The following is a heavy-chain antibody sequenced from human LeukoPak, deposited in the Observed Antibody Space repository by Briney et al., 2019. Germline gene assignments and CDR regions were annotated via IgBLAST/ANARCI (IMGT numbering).Heavy chain of an antibody. Sequence: SESLSLTCTVSGGSISPYHWSWIRQPPGKGLEWIGYIYYSGSTNYNPSLKSRVTISVDTSKNQFSLRLSSVTAADTAVYYCARTNAFDIWGQGTMVTVSS. J-gene: IGHJ3*02. CDR2: IYYSGST. CDR3: ARTNAFDI. CDR1: GGSISPYH. V-gene: IGHV4-59*01.